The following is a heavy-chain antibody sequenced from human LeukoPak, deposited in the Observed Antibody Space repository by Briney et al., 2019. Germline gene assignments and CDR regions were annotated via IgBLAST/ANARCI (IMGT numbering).Heavy chain of an antibody. V-gene: IGHV5-10-1*01. D-gene: IGHD3-22*01. CDR2: IDPGDSYT. CDR3: ARQYYDSSGYSYFDY. Sequence: GESLKISCQGSGCCFTSYWITWVRQMPGKGLEWMGRIDPGDSYTNYSPSFQGHVTISADKSISTAYLQWSSLKASDTALYYCARQYYDSSGYSYFDYWGQGTLVTVSS. J-gene: IGHJ4*02. CDR1: GCCFTSYW.